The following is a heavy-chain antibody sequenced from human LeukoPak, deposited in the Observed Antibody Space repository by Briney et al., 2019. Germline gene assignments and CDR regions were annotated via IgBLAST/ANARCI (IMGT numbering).Heavy chain of an antibody. J-gene: IGHJ4*02. CDR3: VRLTAAGRRTDFDY. V-gene: IGHV3-7*01. Sequence: QPGESLRLSCAASGFSFTTYWMSWVRQAQGKGLEWVANINQDGTEKYYVESVKGRFTISRDNSKNTLYLQMNSLRTEDTAVYYCVRLTAAGRRTDFDYWGQGTLVTVSS. CDR2: INQDGTEK. D-gene: IGHD6-13*01. CDR1: GFSFTTYW.